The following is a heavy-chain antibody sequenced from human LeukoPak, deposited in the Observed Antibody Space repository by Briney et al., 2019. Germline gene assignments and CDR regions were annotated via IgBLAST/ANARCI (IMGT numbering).Heavy chain of an antibody. V-gene: IGHV3-23*01. CDR2: ISGSGGST. J-gene: IGHJ4*02. CDR1: GFTFSSYA. D-gene: IGHD3-10*01. CDR3: ASRITMVRRDTY. Sequence: GGSLRLSCAASGFTFSSYAMSWVRQAPRKGLEWVSAISGSGGSTYYADSVKGRFTISRDNSKNTLYLQMNSLRAEDTAVYYCASRITMVRRDTYWGQGTLVTVSS.